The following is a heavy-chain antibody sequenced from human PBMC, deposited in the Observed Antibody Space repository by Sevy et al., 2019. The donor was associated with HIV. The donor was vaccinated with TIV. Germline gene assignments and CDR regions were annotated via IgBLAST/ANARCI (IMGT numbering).Heavy chain of an antibody. CDR3: AKDKTYCSSTSCRVYYYYYGMGV. CDR1: GFTFSSYD. Sequence: GGSLRLSCAASGFTFSSYDMHWVRQAPGKGLEWVAVISYDGSNKYYADSVKGRFTISRDNSKNTLYLQMNSLRAEDTAVYYCAKDKTYCSSTSCRVYYYYYGMGVWGQGTTVTVSS. D-gene: IGHD2-2*01. CDR2: ISYDGSNK. J-gene: IGHJ6*02. V-gene: IGHV3-30*18.